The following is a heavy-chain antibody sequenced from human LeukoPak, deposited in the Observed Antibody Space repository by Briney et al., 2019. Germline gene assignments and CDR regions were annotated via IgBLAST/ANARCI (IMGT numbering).Heavy chain of an antibody. D-gene: IGHD3-22*01. CDR3: ARRGFYDTSGYLFDH. Sequence: GGSLRLSCAASGFTFSSYEMNWVRQAPGKGLGWVSYISTSGSPIYYGNSVKGQFTISRDNAKNSLYLQMNSLRAEDTALYYCARRGFYDTSGYLFDHWGQGTLVTVSS. CDR1: GFTFSSYE. V-gene: IGHV3-48*03. CDR2: ISTSGSPI. J-gene: IGHJ4*02.